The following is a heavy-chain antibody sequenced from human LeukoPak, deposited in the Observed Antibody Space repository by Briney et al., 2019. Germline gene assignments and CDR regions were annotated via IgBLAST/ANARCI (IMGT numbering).Heavy chain of an antibody. J-gene: IGHJ4*02. Sequence: NPSETLSLTCAVYSESFSTYYWNWIRQPPGKGLEWIGEINHSGSTTYNPSLKSRVTISVDMSKNQFSLKLSSVTAADTAIYYCARGRAPENWGQGTLVTVSS. CDR2: INHSGST. CDR3: ARGRAPEN. V-gene: IGHV4-34*01. CDR1: SESFSTYY.